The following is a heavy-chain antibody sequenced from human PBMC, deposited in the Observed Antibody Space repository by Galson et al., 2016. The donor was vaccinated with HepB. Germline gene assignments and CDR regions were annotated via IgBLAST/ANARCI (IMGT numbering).Heavy chain of an antibody. D-gene: IGHD2-15*01. CDR1: GFIFSDYY. V-gene: IGHV3-11*05. Sequence: SLRLSCAASGFIFSDYYMSWIRQAPGKGLEWVSHISSSGAYTKYADSVKGRFTISRDNAKNALYLQMNSLRAEDTAVYYFARDVVVAATRDCRWFDPWGQGTLVTVSS. CDR2: ISSSGAYT. CDR3: ARDVVVAATRDCRWFDP. J-gene: IGHJ5*02.